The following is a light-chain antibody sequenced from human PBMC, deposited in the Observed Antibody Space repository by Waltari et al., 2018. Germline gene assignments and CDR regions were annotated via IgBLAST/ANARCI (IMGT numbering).Light chain of an antibody. J-gene: IGKJ2*01. CDR3: QEYYTFYT. CDR1: QTVLYSSNNKNY. Sequence: DIVLTQPPDSLAVSLGGRATLTRQASQTVLYSSNNKNYLAWYQQKLGRPPKLLIYWASTRASGVPDRFTGSGSGTDCTLTISNLQAEDVAVYYCQEYYTFYTFGQGTKLEIK. V-gene: IGKV4-1*01. CDR2: WAS.